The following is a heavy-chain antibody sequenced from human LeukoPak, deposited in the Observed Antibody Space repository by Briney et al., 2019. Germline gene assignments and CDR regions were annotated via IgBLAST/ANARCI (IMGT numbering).Heavy chain of an antibody. D-gene: IGHD3-10*01. J-gene: IGHJ4*02. V-gene: IGHV4-31*03. CDR3: ARGRDNYGSGGRLDY. CDR1: GGSISDAAYY. CDR2: IYFSGST. Sequence: PSETLSLTCTVSGGSISDAAYYWSWIRQHPGEGLEWIGYIYFSGSTSYNPSLKSRVAISVDTSKNQFSLKLSSVTAADTAVYYCARGRDNYGSGGRLDYWGQGTLVTVSS.